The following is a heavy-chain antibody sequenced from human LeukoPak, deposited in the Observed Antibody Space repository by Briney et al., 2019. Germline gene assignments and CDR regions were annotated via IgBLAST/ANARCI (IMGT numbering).Heavy chain of an antibody. CDR3: ARAQSYYDILTGYHAPPYYGMDV. V-gene: IGHV4-30-2*01. D-gene: IGHD3-9*01. Sequence: SQTLSLTCAVSGGSISSGDYSWTWIRQPPGKGLEWIGYIYHSGNTYSNPSLKSRVTISLDKSKNQFSLKLSSVTAADTAVYYCARAQSYYDILTGYHAPPYYGMDVWGQGITVTVSS. J-gene: IGHJ6*02. CDR2: IYHSGNT. CDR1: GGSISSGDYS.